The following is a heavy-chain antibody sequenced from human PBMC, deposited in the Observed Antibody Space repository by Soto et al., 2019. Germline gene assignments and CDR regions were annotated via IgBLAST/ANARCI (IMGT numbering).Heavy chain of an antibody. Sequence: SETLSLTCTVSGSSISSYYWSWIRQPPGKGLEWIGYIYYSGSTNYNPSLKSRVTISVDTSKNQFSLKLSSVTAADTAVYYCATFRVGYGDYFDYWGQGTLVTVSS. D-gene: IGHD4-17*01. CDR1: GSSISSYY. J-gene: IGHJ4*02. CDR2: IYYSGST. V-gene: IGHV4-59*01. CDR3: ATFRVGYGDYFDY.